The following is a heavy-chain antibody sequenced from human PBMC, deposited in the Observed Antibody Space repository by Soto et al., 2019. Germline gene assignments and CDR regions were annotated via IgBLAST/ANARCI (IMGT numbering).Heavy chain of an antibody. CDR1: GYTFTSYG. D-gene: IGHD6-13*01. J-gene: IGHJ6*02. CDR3: ARDNGSWYPYYYGMDV. CDR2: ISAYNGNT. V-gene: IGHV1-18*04. Sequence: GASVKVSCKASGYTFTSYGISWLRQAAGQGLEWMGWISAYNGNTNYAQKLQGRVTMTTDTSTSTAYMELRSLRSDDTAVYYCARDNGSWYPYYYGMDVWGQGTTVTVSS.